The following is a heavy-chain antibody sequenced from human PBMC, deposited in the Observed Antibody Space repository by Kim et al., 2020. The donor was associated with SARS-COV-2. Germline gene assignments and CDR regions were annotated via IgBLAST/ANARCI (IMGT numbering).Heavy chain of an antibody. Sequence: ADSVRGRFTISRDDSRNTLYLQMNSLRAEDTAVYYCAKLLRSFITSPIDFWGQGTLVTVSS. CDR3: AKLLRSFITSPIDF. J-gene: IGHJ4*02. D-gene: IGHD3-22*01. V-gene: IGHV3-30*02.